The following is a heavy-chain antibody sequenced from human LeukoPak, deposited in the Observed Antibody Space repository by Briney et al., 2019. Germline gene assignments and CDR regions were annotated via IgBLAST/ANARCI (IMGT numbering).Heavy chain of an antibody. Sequence: GESLKISCKGSGYRFTDYWIGWVRQMPGKGLEWMGIIYPGDSDTRYSPSFQGQVTISADKSINTAHLQWSSLKASDIAMYYCARGAAGTTPDYYYFGLDVWGQGTTVRVSS. CDR2: IYPGDSDT. V-gene: IGHV5-51*01. D-gene: IGHD1-7*01. CDR3: ARGAAGTTPDYYYFGLDV. J-gene: IGHJ6*02. CDR1: GYRFTDYW.